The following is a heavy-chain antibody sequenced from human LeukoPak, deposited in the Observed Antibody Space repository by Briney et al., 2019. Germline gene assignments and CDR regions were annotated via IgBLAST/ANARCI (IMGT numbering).Heavy chain of an antibody. CDR2: INHSGST. V-gene: IGHV4-34*01. J-gene: IGHJ6*04. CDR3: ARGSH. Sequence: SETLSLTCAVYGGSFSGYYWSWIRQPPGKGLGWIGEINHSGSTNYNPSLKSRVTISVDTSKNQFSLKLSSVTAADTAVYYCARGSHWGKGTTVTVSS. CDR1: GGSFSGYY.